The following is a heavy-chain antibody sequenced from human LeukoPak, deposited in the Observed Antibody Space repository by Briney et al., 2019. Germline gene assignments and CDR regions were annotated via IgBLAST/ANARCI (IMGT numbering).Heavy chain of an antibody. CDR3: ARSAARLRFLDY. CDR1: GFTFSSYG. D-gene: IGHD3-3*01. CDR2: IRYDGSNK. J-gene: IGHJ4*02. Sequence: GGSLRLSCAASGFTFSSYGMHWVRQAPGKGLEWVAFIRYDGSNKYYADSVKGRFTISRDNSKNTLYLQMNSLRAEDTAVYYCARSAARLRFLDYWGQGTLVTVSS. V-gene: IGHV3-30*02.